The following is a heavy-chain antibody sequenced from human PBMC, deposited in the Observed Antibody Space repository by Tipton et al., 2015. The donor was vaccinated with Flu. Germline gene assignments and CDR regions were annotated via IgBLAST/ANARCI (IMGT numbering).Heavy chain of an antibody. CDR1: NDYLSDYY. V-gene: IGHV4-59*01. Sequence: TLSLTCTVSNDYLSDYYWNCFLQSPGKGLEWLGSIHYTGKTRHDPSLKSRVTMAVDTSKNQFFLSLTSVTAADTAVYFCARDNWGGVFDYWGQGTMVTVSS. CDR3: ARDNWGGVFDY. CDR2: IHYTGKT. J-gene: IGHJ3*01. D-gene: IGHD7-27*01.